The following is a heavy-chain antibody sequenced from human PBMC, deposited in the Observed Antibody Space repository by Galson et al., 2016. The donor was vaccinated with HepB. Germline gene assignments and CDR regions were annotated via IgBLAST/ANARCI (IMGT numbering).Heavy chain of an antibody. CDR2: IYYSGST. CDR3: ASDSSYYYDNNAYYYSEDAFDT. Sequence: TLSLTCNVSGGSISSSAFYWTWIRQHPGKGLEWIGNIYYSGSTFYNPSLRSRLTISVDTAKNQFSLKLSSVTAADTAVYYCASDSSYYYDNNAYYYSEDAFDTWGRGTMVTVSS. CDR1: GGSISSSAFY. V-gene: IGHV4-31*03. D-gene: IGHD3-22*01. J-gene: IGHJ3*02.